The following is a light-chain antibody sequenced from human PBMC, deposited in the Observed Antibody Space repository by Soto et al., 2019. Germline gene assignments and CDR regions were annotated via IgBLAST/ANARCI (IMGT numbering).Light chain of an antibody. CDR3: QVWDLSRDANYV. CDR2: DDS. Sequence: SYELAQPPSVSVAPGQTATISCVGHNVRSKKVHWYHQKPVQAPVLVVFDDSDRPSEIPERFSGSNSGIAATLTISRVEAGDEADYFCQVWDLSRDANYVFGTGTKVTV. CDR1: NVRSKK. J-gene: IGLJ1*01. V-gene: IGLV3-21*02.